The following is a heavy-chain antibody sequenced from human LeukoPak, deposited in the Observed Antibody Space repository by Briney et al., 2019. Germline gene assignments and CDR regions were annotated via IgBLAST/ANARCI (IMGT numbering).Heavy chain of an antibody. D-gene: IGHD2-15*01. J-gene: IGHJ4*02. CDR2: IYYSGST. CDR1: GGSISSGDYY. Sequence: SETLSLTRTVSGGSISSGDYYWSWIRQPPGKGLEWIGYIYYSGSTYYNPSLKSRVTISVDTSKNQFSLKLSSVTAADTAVYYCASSVVAVRFDYWGQGTLVTVSS. V-gene: IGHV4-30-4*01. CDR3: ASSVVAVRFDY.